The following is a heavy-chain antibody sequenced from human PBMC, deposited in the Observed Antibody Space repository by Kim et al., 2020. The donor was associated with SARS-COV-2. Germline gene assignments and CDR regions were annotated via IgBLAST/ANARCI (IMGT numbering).Heavy chain of an antibody. Sequence: SETLSLTCAVYGGSFSGYYWSWIRQPPGKGLEWIGEINHSGSTNYNPSLKSRVTISVDTSKNQFSLKLSSVTAADTAVYYCARSITIFGVVYRAPYGMDVWGQGTTVTVSS. J-gene: IGHJ6*02. V-gene: IGHV4-34*01. CDR2: INHSGST. D-gene: IGHD3-3*01. CDR3: ARSITIFGVVYRAPYGMDV. CDR1: GGSFSGYY.